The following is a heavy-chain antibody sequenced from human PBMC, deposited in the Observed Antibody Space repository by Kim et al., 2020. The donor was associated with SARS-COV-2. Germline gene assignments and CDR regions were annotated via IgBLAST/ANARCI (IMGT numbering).Heavy chain of an antibody. V-gene: IGHV4-30-4*01. Sequence: SETLSLTCTVSGGSVNSGDFYWSWIRQPPGGGLEWIGDIYYTGHTFYNPSLKGRLSISLDMSKNQFSLELTSVTAADTAVYHCARQTTEVLPTNSFDVWGHGTLVIVSS. D-gene: IGHD1-1*01. J-gene: IGHJ3*01. CDR2: IYYTGHT. CDR3: ARQTTEVLPTNSFDV. CDR1: GGSVNSGDFY.